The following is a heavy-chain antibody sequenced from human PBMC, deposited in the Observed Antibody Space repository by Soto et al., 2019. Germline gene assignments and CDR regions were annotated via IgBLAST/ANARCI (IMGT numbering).Heavy chain of an antibody. CDR2: ITHRGST. J-gene: IGHJ5*02. CDR3: ARGTQQLASVHQPLDX. CDR1: GGSFTSYY. D-gene: IGHD6-13*01. V-gene: IGHV4-34*01. Sequence: PTETLSLTFAVSGGSFTSYYWTWIRQPPEKGLEWIVKITHRGSTNYNPSLKSLVTMSVDTSKNQFSLKLTSVTAADTAVYFCARGTQQLASVHQPLDXWGQGTLVPGSX.